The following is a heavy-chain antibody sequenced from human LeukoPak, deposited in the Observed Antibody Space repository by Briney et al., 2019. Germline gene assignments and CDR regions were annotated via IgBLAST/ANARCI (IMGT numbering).Heavy chain of an antibody. CDR1: GYTFNDYY. J-gene: IGHJ4*02. Sequence: ASVKVSCKASGYTFNDYYIHWVRQAPGQGLEWMAWMNPNSGGTSYAQKFQGRVTMTRDTSISTAYMELSRLTFDDTAVYYCAMNKAGKSLDYWGQGTLVTVSS. D-gene: IGHD2/OR15-2a*01. CDR3: AMNKAGKSLDY. V-gene: IGHV1-2*02. CDR2: MNPNSGGT.